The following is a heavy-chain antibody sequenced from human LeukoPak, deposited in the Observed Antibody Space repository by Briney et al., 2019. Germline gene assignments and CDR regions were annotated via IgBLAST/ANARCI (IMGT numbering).Heavy chain of an antibody. CDR1: GYSISSGYY. D-gene: IGHD1-26*01. J-gene: IGHJ3*02. CDR2: IYHSGST. V-gene: IGHV4-38-2*02. CDR3: ARGALVGATNKVAFDI. Sequence: ETLSLTCTVSGYSISSGYYWGWIRQPPGKGLEWIGSIYHSGSTYYNPSLKSRVTISVDTSKNQFSLKLSSVTAADTAVYYCARGALVGATNKVAFDIWGQGTMVTVSS.